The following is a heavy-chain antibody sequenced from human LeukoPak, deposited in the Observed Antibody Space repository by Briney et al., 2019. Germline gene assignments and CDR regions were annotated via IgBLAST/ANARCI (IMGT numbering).Heavy chain of an antibody. V-gene: IGHV3-30*18. J-gene: IGHJ4*02. CDR2: ISYDGSNK. CDR3: AKGEMATIWGVFDY. Sequence: GRSLRLSCAASGFTFSSYGMHWVRQAPGKGLEWVAVISYDGSNKYYADSVKGRFTISRDNSKNTLDLQMNSLRAEDTAVYYCAKGEMATIWGVFDYWGQGTLVTVSS. D-gene: IGHD5-24*01. CDR1: GFTFSSYG.